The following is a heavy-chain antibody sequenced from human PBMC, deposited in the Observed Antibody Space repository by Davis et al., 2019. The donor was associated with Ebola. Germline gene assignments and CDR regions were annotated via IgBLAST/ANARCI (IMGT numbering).Heavy chain of an antibody. Sequence: PSETLSLTCAVYGGSFSGYYWSWIRQPPGKGLEWIGEINHSGSTNYNPSLKSRVTISVDTSKNQFSLKLSSVNAADTAVYYCARGVGPRAYYYDSSGLAAYGMDVWGQGTTVTVSS. J-gene: IGHJ6*02. D-gene: IGHD3-22*01. CDR1: GGSFSGYY. CDR2: INHSGST. V-gene: IGHV4-34*01. CDR3: ARGVGPRAYYYDSSGLAAYGMDV.